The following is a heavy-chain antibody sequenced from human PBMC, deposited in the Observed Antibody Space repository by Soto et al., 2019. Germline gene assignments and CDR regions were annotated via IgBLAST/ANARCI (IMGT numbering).Heavy chain of an antibody. CDR1: GFTFSSYW. CDR2: IKQDGSEK. D-gene: IGHD3-10*01. CDR3: ARGSPYYYGSGSSATRLILDY. Sequence: GGSLRLSCAASGFTFSSYWMSWVRQAPGKGLEWVANIKQDGSEKYYVDSVKGRFTISRDNAKNSLYLQMNSLRAEDTAVYYCARGSPYYYGSGSSATRLILDYWGQGTLVTVSS. V-gene: IGHV3-7*01. J-gene: IGHJ4*02.